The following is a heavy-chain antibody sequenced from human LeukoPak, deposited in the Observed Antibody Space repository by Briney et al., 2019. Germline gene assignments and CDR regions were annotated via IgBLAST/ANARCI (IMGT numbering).Heavy chain of an antibody. J-gene: IGHJ4*02. CDR1: GFTFDGYA. CDR2: ISWNSGSI. Sequence: GRSLRLSSAASGFTFDGYAMHWVRQAPGKGLEWVSGISWNSGSIGYADSVKGRFTISRDNAKNSLYLQMNSLRAEDTALYYCAKDLSCSWYYFDYWGQGTLVTVSS. D-gene: IGHD6-13*01. V-gene: IGHV3-9*01. CDR3: AKDLSCSWYYFDY.